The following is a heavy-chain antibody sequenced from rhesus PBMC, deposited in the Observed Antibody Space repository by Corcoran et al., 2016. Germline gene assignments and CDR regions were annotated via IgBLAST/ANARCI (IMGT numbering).Heavy chain of an antibody. CDR2: IYWNDSK. V-gene: IGHV2-95*01. CDR3: ARAPYSWNDFDY. D-gene: IGHD1-14*01. CDR1: GFSLSTPGPV. Sequence: QVTLKESGPALVKPTQTLTLTCTFSGFSLSTPGPVVGWIRQPPGKALEWLASIYWNDSKYYSTSLKSRLTISKDTSKNQVVLTMTNMDPVDTATYYCARAPYSWNDFDYWGQGVLVTVSS. J-gene: IGHJ4*01.